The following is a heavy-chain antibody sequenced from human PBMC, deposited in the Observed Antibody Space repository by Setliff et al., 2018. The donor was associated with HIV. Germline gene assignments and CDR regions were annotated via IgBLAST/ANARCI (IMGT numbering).Heavy chain of an antibody. D-gene: IGHD3-22*01. Sequence: SETLSLTCAVSGYSLSSGYFWGWIRQPPGKGLEWIGSIYHSGSTYHNPSLKSRVTISVDTSKNQFSLKLSSVTAADTAVYYCASTSRRLGDSSGNEGAFDIWGQGTMVTVSS. V-gene: IGHV4-38-2*01. CDR3: ASTSRRLGDSSGNEGAFDI. CDR1: GYSLSSGYF. CDR2: IYHSGST. J-gene: IGHJ3*02.